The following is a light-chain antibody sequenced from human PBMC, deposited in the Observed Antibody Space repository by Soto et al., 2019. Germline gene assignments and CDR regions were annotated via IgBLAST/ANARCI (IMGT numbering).Light chain of an antibody. CDR1: SASVSTSYY. CDR3: VLYMGRGISV. CDR2: NTD. J-gene: IGLJ2*01. V-gene: IGLV8-61*01. Sequence: QTVVTQAPSFSVSPGGTVTLTCGLNSASVSTSYYPSWYQQTPGQAPRTLIYNTDTRSSGVPDRFSSSILGNKAALTITGAQADDESDYYCVLYMGRGISVFGGGTKLTVL.